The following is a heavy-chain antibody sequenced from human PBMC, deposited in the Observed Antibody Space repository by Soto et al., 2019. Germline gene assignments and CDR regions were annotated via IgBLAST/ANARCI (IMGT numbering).Heavy chain of an antibody. J-gene: IGHJ6*02. CDR3: ARDPDLYGMDV. V-gene: IGHV4-39*02. Sequence: ATLSLTFTVSGGSISSSSYYWGGIRQPPGKGLEWIGRIYYSGSTYYNPSLKSRVTISVDTSKNQFSLKLSSVTAADTAVYYCARDPDLYGMDVWGQGTTVT. CDR2: IYYSGST. CDR1: GGSISSSSYY.